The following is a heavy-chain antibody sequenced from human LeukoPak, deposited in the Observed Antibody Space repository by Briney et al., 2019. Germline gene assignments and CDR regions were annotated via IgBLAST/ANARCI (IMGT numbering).Heavy chain of an antibody. Sequence: GGSLRLSCAASGFTFSSYAMGWVRQAPGKGLEWVSTISGTGSSTYYADSVKGRFTISRDNAKNSLYLQVISLRAEDTAVYYCARGPSIAARYDAFDIWGQGTMVTVSS. CDR3: ARGPSIAARYDAFDI. CDR1: GFTFSSYA. CDR2: ISGTGSST. D-gene: IGHD6-6*01. V-gene: IGHV3-23*01. J-gene: IGHJ3*02.